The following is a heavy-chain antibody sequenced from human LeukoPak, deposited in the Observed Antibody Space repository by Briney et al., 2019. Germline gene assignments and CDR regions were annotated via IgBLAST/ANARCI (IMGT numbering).Heavy chain of an antibody. D-gene: IGHD5-24*01. CDR1: GYSFTSYW. V-gene: IGHV5-51*01. CDR2: IYPGDSDT. J-gene: IGHJ4*02. Sequence: GESLKISCKGSGYSFTSYWIGWVRQMPGKGLEWMGIIYPGDSDTRYSPSFQGQVTISADESISTAYLQWSSLKASDTAMYYCARLRGQMATIPRGNFDYWGQGTLVTVSS. CDR3: ARLRGQMATIPRGNFDY.